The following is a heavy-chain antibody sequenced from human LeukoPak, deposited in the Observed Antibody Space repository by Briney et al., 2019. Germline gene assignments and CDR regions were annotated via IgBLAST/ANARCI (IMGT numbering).Heavy chain of an antibody. D-gene: IGHD6-19*01. J-gene: IGHJ4*02. Sequence: GGSLRLSCAASGFIFNTYAMTWVRQAPGKGLEWVSTVSGSGGSTYYADSVKGRFTISRDSSKNTLYPQMNSLRAEDTAVYYCATDPYRSFDFWGQGTLVTVSS. CDR2: VSGSGGST. CDR1: GFIFNTYA. V-gene: IGHV3-23*01. CDR3: ATDPYRSFDF.